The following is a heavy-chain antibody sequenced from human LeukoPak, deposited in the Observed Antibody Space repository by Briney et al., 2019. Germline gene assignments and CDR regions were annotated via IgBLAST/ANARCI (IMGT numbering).Heavy chain of an antibody. D-gene: IGHD3-22*01. Sequence: PGGSMTLSSPAYGFTFSTYWISWVRQAPGKLLEWVAKIKHDVSQKYYVDSVKGRFTISRDNDKSSLYLQMNSLRAEDMALYYCAKDRDSSGYFDAFDIWGQGTMVTVSS. J-gene: IGHJ3*02. CDR1: GFTFSTYW. V-gene: IGHV3-7*03. CDR3: AKDRDSSGYFDAFDI. CDR2: IKHDVSQK.